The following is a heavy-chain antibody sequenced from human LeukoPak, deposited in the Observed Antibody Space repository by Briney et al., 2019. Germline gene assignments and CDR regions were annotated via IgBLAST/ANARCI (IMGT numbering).Heavy chain of an antibody. CDR2: INPNSGGT. CDR1: GYTFTGYY. J-gene: IGHJ5*02. V-gene: IGHV1-2*02. Sequence: ASVKVSCKASGYTFTGYYVHWVRQAPGQGLEWMGWINPNSGGTNYAQKFQGRVTMTRDTSISTAYMELSRLRSDDAAVYYCALGMTTVRDWSDPWGQGTLVTVSS. D-gene: IGHD4-11*01. CDR3: ALGMTTVRDWSDP.